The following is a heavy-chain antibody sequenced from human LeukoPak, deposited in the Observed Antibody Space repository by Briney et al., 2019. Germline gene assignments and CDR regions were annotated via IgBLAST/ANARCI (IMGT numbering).Heavy chain of an antibody. J-gene: IGHJ4*02. CDR1: GFSLSTSGVG. V-gene: IGHV2-5*02. Sequence: SGPTLVNPTQTLTLTCTFSGFSLSTSGVGVGWIRQPPGKALEGLALIYWDDDKRYSPSLKSRLTITKDTSKNQVVLTMTNMDPVDTATYYCAHTDAFYDYIWGSYRKPNYFDYWGQGTLVTVSS. D-gene: IGHD3-16*02. CDR3: AHTDAFYDYIWGSYRKPNYFDY. CDR2: IYWDDDK.